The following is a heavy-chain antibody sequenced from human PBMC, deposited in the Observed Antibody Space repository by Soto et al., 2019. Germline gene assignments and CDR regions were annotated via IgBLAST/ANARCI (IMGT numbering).Heavy chain of an antibody. V-gene: IGHV1-69*01. J-gene: IGHJ6*02. D-gene: IGHD5-18*01. Sequence: QVQLVQSGAEVKKPGSSVKVSCKASGGTFSSYAISWVRQAPGQGLEWMGGIIPIFGTANYAQKFQGRVTITADESTSTAYMELSSLRSEDTAVYYCAKISLVVNRAIYYYGMDVWGQGTTVTVSS. CDR2: IIPIFGTA. CDR3: AKISLVVNRAIYYYGMDV. CDR1: GGTFSSYA.